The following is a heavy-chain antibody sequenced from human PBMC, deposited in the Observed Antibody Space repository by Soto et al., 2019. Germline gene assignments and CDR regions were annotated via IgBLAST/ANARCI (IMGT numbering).Heavy chain of an antibody. CDR3: ARDPAHCTSTTCYTYWYFDL. J-gene: IGHJ2*01. V-gene: IGHV3-23*01. D-gene: IGHD2-2*01. CDR2: ITSGGTI. CDR1: GFTFRTYA. Sequence: EVQLLESGGGLVQSGGSLRLSCAASGFTFRTYAMGWVRQAPGKGLEWVSAITSGGTIYYADSVKGRFTISRDNSKNTLYLQRNSLRAEDTALYYCARDPAHCTSTTCYTYWYFDLWGRGTLVTVSS.